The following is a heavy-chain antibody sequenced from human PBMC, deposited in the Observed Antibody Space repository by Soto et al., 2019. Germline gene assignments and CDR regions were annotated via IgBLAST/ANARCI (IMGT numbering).Heavy chain of an antibody. CDR1: GFSFSSFA. J-gene: IGHJ4*03. Sequence: VGSLRHSCAASGFSFSSFAMSWVRQALGKGLEWVSTISGSGGSTCYGDSVKGRYTISRDNSKNTLSVQITSLRAESTALYYCAKDPRSWSCFDVWGQGTLVTVSS. D-gene: IGHD2-8*02. CDR2: ISGSGGST. V-gene: IGHV3-23*01. CDR3: AKDPRSWSCFDV.